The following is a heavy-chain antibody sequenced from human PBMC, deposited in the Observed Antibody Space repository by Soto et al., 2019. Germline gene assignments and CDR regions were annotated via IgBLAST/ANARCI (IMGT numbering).Heavy chain of an antibody. CDR2: ISSSSSTI. J-gene: IGHJ3*02. V-gene: IGHV3-48*01. D-gene: IGHD3-10*01. CDR3: ARPYSYAPGSYYAAFAI. CDR1: GFTFNTFG. Sequence: EVPLVESGGGLVQPGGSLRLSCAASGFTFNTFGMNWVRQAPGKGLEWVSFISSSSSTIYYANSVKGRSTISRDNANNSLYLQMNSLTAEDTAVYYCARPYSYAPGSYYAAFAIWGQGTMVTVSS.